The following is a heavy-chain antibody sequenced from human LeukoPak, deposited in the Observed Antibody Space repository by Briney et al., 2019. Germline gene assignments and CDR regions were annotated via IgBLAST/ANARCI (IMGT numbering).Heavy chain of an antibody. CDR1: GFTFSTYS. CDR2: ISGSGGST. V-gene: IGHV3-23*01. D-gene: IGHD3-10*01. J-gene: IGHJ4*02. CDR3: AKGKLLWFGELWCYFDY. Sequence: PGGSLRLSCAASGFTFSTYSMSWVRQAPGKGLEWVSAISGSGGSTYYADSVKGRFTISRDNSKNTLYLQMNSLRAEDTAVYYCAKGKLLWFGELWCYFDYWGQGTLVTVSS.